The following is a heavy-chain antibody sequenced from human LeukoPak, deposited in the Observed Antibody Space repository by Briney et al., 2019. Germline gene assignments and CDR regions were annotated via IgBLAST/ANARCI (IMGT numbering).Heavy chain of an antibody. CDR3: ARREGDCSSTSCYTIDY. J-gene: IGHJ4*02. Sequence: GESLKISCKGSGYSFTSYWIGWVRQMPGKGLEWMGIIYPGDSDTRYSPSFQGQVTISADKSISTAHLQWSSLKASDTAMYYCARREGDCSSTSCYTIDYWGQGTLVTVSS. V-gene: IGHV5-51*01. D-gene: IGHD2-2*01. CDR2: IYPGDSDT. CDR1: GYSFTSYW.